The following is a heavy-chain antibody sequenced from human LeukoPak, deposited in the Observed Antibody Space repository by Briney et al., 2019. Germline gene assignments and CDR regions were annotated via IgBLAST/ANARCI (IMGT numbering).Heavy chain of an antibody. J-gene: IGHJ5*02. CDR3: AKDSMVYAIESLWSDP. D-gene: IGHD2-8*01. CDR2: ISGSGGST. Sequence: PGGSLRLSCAASGFTFSSYAMSWVRQAPGKGLEWVSAISGSGGSTYYADSVKGRFTISRDNSKNTLYLQMNSLRAEDTAVYYCAKDSMVYAIESLWSDPWGQGTLVTVSS. V-gene: IGHV3-23*01. CDR1: GFTFSSYA.